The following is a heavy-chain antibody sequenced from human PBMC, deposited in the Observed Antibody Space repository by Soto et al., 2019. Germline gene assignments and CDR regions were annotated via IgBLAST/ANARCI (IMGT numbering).Heavy chain of an antibody. V-gene: IGHV1-3*01. CDR2: INAGNGNT. D-gene: IGHD3-10*01. CDR1: GYTFTSYA. Sequence: ASVKVSCKASGYTFTSYAMHWVRQAPGQRLEWMGWINAGNGNTIYAQKFQGRVTMTEDTSTDTAYMELSSLRSEDTAVYYCATPFITMVRGVEAGGYYWCQGTLVTV. J-gene: IGHJ4*02. CDR3: ATPFITMVRGVEAGGYY.